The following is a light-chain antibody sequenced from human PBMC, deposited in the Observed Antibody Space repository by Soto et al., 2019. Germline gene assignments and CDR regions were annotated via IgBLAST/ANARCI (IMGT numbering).Light chain of an antibody. CDR2: STN. Sequence: QTVVTQEPSFSVSPVGTVTLTCGLISCSVSTNYYPSWYQQSPGQAPRTLIYSTNTRSSGGPDRFSGSILGNKAALTITGAQADDESDYYCVLYMGSGIWVFGGGTKLPVL. CDR3: VLYMGSGIWV. J-gene: IGLJ3*02. CDR1: SCSVSTNYY. V-gene: IGLV8-61*01.